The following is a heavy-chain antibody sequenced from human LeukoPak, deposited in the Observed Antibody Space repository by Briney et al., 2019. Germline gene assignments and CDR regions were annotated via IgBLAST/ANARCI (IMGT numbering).Heavy chain of an antibody. J-gene: IGHJ4*02. Sequence: SGPTLVHPTQTLTLTCTFSGFSLSTSGVGVGWIRQPPGKALEWLALIYWNDDKRYSPSLKSRLTITKDTSKNQVVLTMTNMDPVDTATYYCAHRRREGSGYLFDYWGQGTLVTVSS. CDR3: AHRRREGSGYLFDY. D-gene: IGHD3-22*01. CDR1: GFSLSTSGVG. CDR2: IYWNDDK. V-gene: IGHV2-5*01.